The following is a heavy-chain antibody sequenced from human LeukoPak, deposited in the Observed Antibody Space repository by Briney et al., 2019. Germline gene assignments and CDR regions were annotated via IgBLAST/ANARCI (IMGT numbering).Heavy chain of an antibody. CDR2: IKQDGSEK. D-gene: IGHD6-6*01. J-gene: IGHJ4*02. Sequence: GGSLRLSCAASGFTFSSYWMSWVRQAPGKGLEWVANIKQDGSEKYYVDSVKGRFTISRDNAKNSLYLQMNSLRAEDTAVYYCAREEYSSSSPFAYWGQGTLVTVSS. CDR1: GFTFSSYW. V-gene: IGHV3-7*01. CDR3: AREEYSSSSPFAY.